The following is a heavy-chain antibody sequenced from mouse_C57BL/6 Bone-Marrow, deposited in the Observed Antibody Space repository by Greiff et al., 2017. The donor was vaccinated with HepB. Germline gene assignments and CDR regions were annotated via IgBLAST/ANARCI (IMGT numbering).Heavy chain of an antibody. Sequence: VQLQQSGPELVKPGASVKISCKASGYTFTSYWMHWVKQRPGQGLEWIGNINPSNGGTNYNEKFKSKATLTVDKSSSTAYMQLSSLTSEDSAVYYCANIYYGSSWYFDVWGTGTTVTVSS. D-gene: IGHD1-1*01. V-gene: IGHV1-53*01. CDR3: ANIYYGSSWYFDV. CDR2: INPSNGGT. J-gene: IGHJ1*03. CDR1: GYTFTSYW.